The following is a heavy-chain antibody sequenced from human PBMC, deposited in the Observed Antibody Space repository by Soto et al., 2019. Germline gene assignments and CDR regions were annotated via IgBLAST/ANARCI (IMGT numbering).Heavy chain of an antibody. CDR2: INHSGST. CDR3: ARQDRGYYYYYYGMDV. CDR1: GGSFSGYY. J-gene: IGHJ6*02. Sequence: QVQLQQWGAGLLKPSETLSLTCAVYGGSFSGYYWSWIRQPPGKGLEWIGEINHSGSTNYNPSLKSRVTISVDTSKNQFSLKLSSVTAADTAVYYCARQDRGYYYYYYGMDVWGQGTTVTVSS. V-gene: IGHV4-34*01. D-gene: IGHD3-10*01.